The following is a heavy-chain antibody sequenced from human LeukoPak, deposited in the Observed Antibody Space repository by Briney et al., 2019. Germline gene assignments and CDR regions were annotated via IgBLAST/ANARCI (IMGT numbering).Heavy chain of an antibody. CDR2: IYWNGDK. V-gene: IGHV2-5*01. CDR1: GFSLSTTGVG. Sequence: SGPTLVNPTQTLTLTCTFSGFSLSTTGVGVGWIRQPPGKALEWLALIYWNGDKRYSPSLKSRLTITKDTSNNQVVLTMTNMDPVDTATYYCAHSLNYYASGAHDPWGQGTLVTVSS. J-gene: IGHJ5*02. CDR3: AHSLNYYASGAHDP. D-gene: IGHD3-10*01.